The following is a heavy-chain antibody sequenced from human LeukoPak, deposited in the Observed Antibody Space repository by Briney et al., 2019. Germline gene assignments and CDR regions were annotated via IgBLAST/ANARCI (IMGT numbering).Heavy chain of an antibody. Sequence: SETLSLTCAVYGGSFSGYYWSWIRQPPGKGLEWIGEINHSGSTNYNPSLKSRVTISVDTSKNQFSLKLSSVTAADTAVYYCARGSRWFYYWGQGTLVTVSS. CDR1: GGSFSGYY. CDR3: ARGSRWFYY. V-gene: IGHV4-34*01. CDR2: INHSGST. J-gene: IGHJ4*02. D-gene: IGHD2-15*01.